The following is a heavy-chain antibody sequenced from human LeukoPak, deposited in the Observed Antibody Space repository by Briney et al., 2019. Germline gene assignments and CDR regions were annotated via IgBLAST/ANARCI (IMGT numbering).Heavy chain of an antibody. Sequence: SETLSLTCTVSGGSISSSDYYWGWFRQPPGKGLEWIGEINHSGSTNYNPSLKSRVTISVDTSKNQFSLKLSSVTAADTAVYYCARGRGRWLQFDYFDYWGQGTLVTVSS. D-gene: IGHD5-24*01. CDR1: GGSISSSDYY. CDR3: ARGRGRWLQFDYFDY. J-gene: IGHJ4*02. V-gene: IGHV4-39*07. CDR2: INHSGST.